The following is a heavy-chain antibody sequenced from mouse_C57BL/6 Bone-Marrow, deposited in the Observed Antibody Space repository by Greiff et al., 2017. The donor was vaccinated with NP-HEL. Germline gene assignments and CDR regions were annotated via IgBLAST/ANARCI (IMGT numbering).Heavy chain of an antibody. D-gene: IGHD2-3*01. V-gene: IGHV1-80*01. Sequence: QVQLQQSGAELVKPGASVKISCKASGYAFSSYWMNWVKQRPGKGLEWIGQIYPGDGDTNYNGKFKGKATLTADKSSSTAYMQLSSLTSEDSAVYCCARWRWLLPWYFGGWGTGTTVTVSS. J-gene: IGHJ1*03. CDR1: GYAFSSYW. CDR2: IYPGDGDT. CDR3: ARWRWLLPWYFGG.